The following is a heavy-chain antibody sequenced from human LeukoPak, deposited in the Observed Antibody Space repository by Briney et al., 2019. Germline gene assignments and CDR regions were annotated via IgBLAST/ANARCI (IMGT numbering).Heavy chain of an antibody. J-gene: IGHJ6*03. CDR2: IYTSGST. D-gene: IGHD4-17*01. CDR1: GGSISSYY. CDR3: ASTTTGEVSYYYYYMDV. V-gene: IGHV4-4*07. Sequence: PSETLSLTCTVSGGSISSYYWSWIRQPAGKGLEWIGRIYTSGSTNYNPSLKSRVTMSVDTSKNQFSLKLSSVTAADTAVYYCASTTTGEVSYYYYYMDVWGKGTTVTVSS.